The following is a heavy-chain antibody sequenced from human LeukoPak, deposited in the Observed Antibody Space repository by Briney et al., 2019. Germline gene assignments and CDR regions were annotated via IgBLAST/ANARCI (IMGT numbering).Heavy chain of an antibody. Sequence: GGSLRLSCAASGFTFSSYAMNWVRQAPGKGLEWVAIVSNVGNTKYYADYVKGRFTISRNNSKNTLYLQMTSLRPEDTAVYFCVRDGPDYSTSEKWFDSWGQGTLVTVSS. CDR2: VSNVGNTK. J-gene: IGHJ5*01. CDR1: GFTFSSYA. CDR3: VRDGPDYSTSEKWFDS. V-gene: IGHV3-30*04. D-gene: IGHD4-11*01.